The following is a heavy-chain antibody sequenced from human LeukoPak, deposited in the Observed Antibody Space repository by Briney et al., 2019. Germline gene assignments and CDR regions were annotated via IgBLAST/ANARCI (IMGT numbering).Heavy chain of an antibody. D-gene: IGHD3-22*01. V-gene: IGHV3-33*01. CDR1: GFTFNTFG. CDR2: MHYDGSFK. Sequence: GGSLRLSCKVSGFTFNTFGMHWVRQAPGKGLEWVAVMHYDGSFKKYADSVKGRFTISRDNSKNTLYLQMNSLRAEDTAVYYCARDDDSSGNLLDYWGRGTLVTVSS. J-gene: IGHJ4*02. CDR3: ARDDDSSGNLLDY.